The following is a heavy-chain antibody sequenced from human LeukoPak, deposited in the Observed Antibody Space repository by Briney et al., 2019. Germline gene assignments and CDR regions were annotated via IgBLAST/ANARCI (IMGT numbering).Heavy chain of an antibody. J-gene: IGHJ5*02. CDR2: MYYSGST. CDR1: GGSISSGDYY. CDR3: ARPYYYDSRIDP. V-gene: IGHV4-30-4*01. D-gene: IGHD3-22*01. Sequence: SETLSLTCTVSGGSISSGDYYWSWIRQPPGKDLEGIAYMYYSGSTYYNPSLRSRVTMSADTSKNQLSLKLSSVSAAHTAVYYCARPYYYDSRIDPWGQGILVTVSS.